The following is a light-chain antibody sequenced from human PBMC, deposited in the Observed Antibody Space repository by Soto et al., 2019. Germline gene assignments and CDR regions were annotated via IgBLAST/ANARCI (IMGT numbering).Light chain of an antibody. CDR2: GAS. J-gene: IGKJ1*01. V-gene: IGKV3-20*01. Sequence: EIVLTQSPGTLSLSRGERATLSCRASQSVSSSYLAWYQQKPGQAPRLRSHGASSRATGIPDRFSGSGSGTDFTLTNSSLEPEDFAVYYCHQYGRSFVQGTKVEIK. CDR3: HQYGRS. CDR1: QSVSSSY.